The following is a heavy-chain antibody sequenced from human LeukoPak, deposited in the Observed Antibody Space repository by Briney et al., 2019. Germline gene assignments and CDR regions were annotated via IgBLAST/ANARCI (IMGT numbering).Heavy chain of an antibody. CDR3: ARTYCGGDCRGYYYHYYMDV. J-gene: IGHJ6*03. D-gene: IGHD2-21*02. Sequence: SETLSLTCTVSGGSIRSGRYYWSWIRQPAGKGLELIGRIYTSGSTNYNPSLKSRVTISVDRSKNQFSLKLSYVTAADTAVYYCARTYCGGDCRGYYYHYYMDVWGKGPTVTISS. V-gene: IGHV4-61*02. CDR2: IYTSGST. CDR1: GGSIRSGRYY.